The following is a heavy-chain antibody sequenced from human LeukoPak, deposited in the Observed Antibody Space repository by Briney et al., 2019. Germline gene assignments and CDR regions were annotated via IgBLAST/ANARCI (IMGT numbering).Heavy chain of an antibody. CDR1: GGTFSSYA. CDR2: IIPIFGTA. Sequence: SVKVSCKASGGTFSSYAISWVRQAPGQGLEWMGGIIPIFGTANYAQKFQGRVTITADESTSTAYMELSSLRSEDTAVYYCARSPLDYGFLGDWGQGTLVTVSS. V-gene: IGHV1-69*13. D-gene: IGHD4-17*01. CDR3: ARSPLDYGFLGD. J-gene: IGHJ4*02.